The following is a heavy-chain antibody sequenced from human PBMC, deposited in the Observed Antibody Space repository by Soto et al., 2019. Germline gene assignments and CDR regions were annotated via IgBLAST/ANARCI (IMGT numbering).Heavy chain of an antibody. CDR1: GGSLSGYF. Sequence: PSETLSLTCVVSGGSLSGYFWIWIRQPPGMALEWIGEINHLGSINYNPSLKSRVTMSVDTSKNQFSLTLNSVTAADTATYYCARGGISHWAYFYYMDVWDRGTTVTVSS. J-gene: IGHJ6*03. CDR2: INHLGSI. V-gene: IGHV4-34*01. D-gene: IGHD2-21*01. CDR3: ARGGISHWAYFYYMDV.